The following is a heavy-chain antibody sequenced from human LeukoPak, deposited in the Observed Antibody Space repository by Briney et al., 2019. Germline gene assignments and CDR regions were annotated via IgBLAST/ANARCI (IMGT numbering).Heavy chain of an antibody. D-gene: IGHD1-26*01. CDR3: ARDLGGELPKGLDY. V-gene: IGHV4-4*02. Sequence: SGTLSLTCAVSGGSISSSNWWSWVRQPPGKGLEWIGEIYHSGSTNYNPSLKSRVTISVDKSKNQFSLKLSSVTAADTAVYYCARDLGGELPKGLDYWGQGTLVTVSS. CDR1: GGSISSSNW. CDR2: IYHSGST. J-gene: IGHJ4*02.